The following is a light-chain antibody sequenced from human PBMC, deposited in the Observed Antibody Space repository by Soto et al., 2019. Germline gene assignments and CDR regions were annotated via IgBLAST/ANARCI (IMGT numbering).Light chain of an antibody. V-gene: IGKV1-5*03. CDR3: QQYNTYSRT. J-gene: IGKJ1*01. Sequence: DIHMTQSPSTLSASVSDTVTITCRASQSIGSGVAWYQQKPGKAPKLLIYKASSLESGVPSRFSGSGSGTEFTLTVSSLQPDDFATYYCQQYNTYSRTFGQGTKV. CDR1: QSIGSG. CDR2: KAS.